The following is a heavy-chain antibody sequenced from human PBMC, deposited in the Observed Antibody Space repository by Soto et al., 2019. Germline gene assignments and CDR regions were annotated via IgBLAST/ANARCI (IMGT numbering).Heavy chain of an antibody. CDR1: GFTFSSYA. Sequence: EVPLLESGGGLVQPGGSLRLSCAASGFTFSSYAMTWVRQAPGKGLEWVAIIRGSGGSTYYANSVKGRFTISRDNSKNTLYLQMNSLRAEDTAVVYCAKEAANNGGFDYWGQGTLVTVSS. CDR3: AKEAANNGGFDY. D-gene: IGHD2-8*01. V-gene: IGHV3-23*01. CDR2: IRGSGGST. J-gene: IGHJ4*02.